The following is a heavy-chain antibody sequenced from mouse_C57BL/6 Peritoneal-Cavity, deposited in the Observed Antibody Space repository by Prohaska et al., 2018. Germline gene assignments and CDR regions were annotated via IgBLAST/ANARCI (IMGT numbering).Heavy chain of an antibody. J-gene: IGHJ1*03. CDR1: GYTFTSYD. Sequence: QVQLQQSGPELVKPGASVKLSCKASGYTFTSYDINWVKQRPGQELEWIGWIYPRDGSTKYNEKFKGKATLTVDTSSSTAYMELHSLTSEDSAVYFCASYYGSSYWYFDVWGTGTTVTVSS. CDR2: IYPRDGST. D-gene: IGHD1-1*01. V-gene: IGHV1-85*01. CDR3: ASYYGSSYWYFDV.